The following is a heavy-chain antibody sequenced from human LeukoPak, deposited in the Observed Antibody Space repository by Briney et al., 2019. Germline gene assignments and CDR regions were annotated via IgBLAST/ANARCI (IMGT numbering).Heavy chain of an antibody. CDR1: RFTFNTYA. D-gene: IGHD2-21*01. CDR3: ARGGAYRFG. V-gene: IGHV3-21*01. J-gene: IGHJ4*02. Sequence: PGGSLRLSCAASRFTFNTYAMSWVRQAPGKGLEWVSSISSSSSYIYYADSVKGRFTISRDNAKNSLYLQMNSLRAEDTAVYYCARGGAYRFGWGQGTLVTVSS. CDR2: ISSSSSYI.